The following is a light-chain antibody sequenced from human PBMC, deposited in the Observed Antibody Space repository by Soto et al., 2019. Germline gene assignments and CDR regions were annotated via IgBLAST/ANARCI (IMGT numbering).Light chain of an antibody. Sequence: EIVLTQSPGTLSLSPGERATLSCRASQSVSNNYLAWYQQKPGQAPRLLIYDAPNRVTGIPARFSGSGSGTDFTLTISSVEPEDFAVYYCQQRVDWLTFGGGTKLEIK. V-gene: IGKV3-11*01. CDR3: QQRVDWLT. J-gene: IGKJ4*01. CDR1: QSVSNNY. CDR2: DAP.